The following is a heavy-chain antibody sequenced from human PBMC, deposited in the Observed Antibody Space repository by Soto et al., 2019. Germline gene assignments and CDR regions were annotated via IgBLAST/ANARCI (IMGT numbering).Heavy chain of an antibody. D-gene: IGHD4-17*01. V-gene: IGHV3-21*01. CDR3: ARVGDEYGMGPDY. CDR2: ISSSSSYI. Sequence: EVQLVESGGGLVKPGGSLRLSCAASGFTFSSYSMNWVRQAPGMGLEWVSSISSSSSYIYYADSVKGRFTISRDNAKNSLYLQMNSLRAEDTAVYYCARVGDEYGMGPDYWGQGTLVTVSS. J-gene: IGHJ4*02. CDR1: GFTFSSYS.